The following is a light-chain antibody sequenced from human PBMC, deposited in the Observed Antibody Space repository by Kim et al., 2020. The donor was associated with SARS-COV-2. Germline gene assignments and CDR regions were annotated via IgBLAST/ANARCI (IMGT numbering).Light chain of an antibody. CDR1: SLRSYY. Sequence: SSELTQDPAVSVALGQTVRITCQGDSLRSYYASWYQQKPGQAPVLVIYGKNNRPSGIPDRFSGSSSGNTASLTITGAQAEDDADYYCNSRDNSGNHHYVF. J-gene: IGLJ1*01. CDR2: GKN. V-gene: IGLV3-19*01. CDR3: NSRDNSGNHHYV.